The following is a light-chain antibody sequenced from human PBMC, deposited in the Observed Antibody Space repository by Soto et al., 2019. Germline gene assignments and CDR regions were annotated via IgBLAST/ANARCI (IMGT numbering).Light chain of an antibody. V-gene: IGLV2-14*01. J-gene: IGLJ1*01. Sequence: QSVLTQPASVSGSLGQSIAISCTGTSSDVGGYTYVSWYQQYPGKAPKVLIYDVSKRPSGVSDRFSGSKSGNTASLTISGLQSEDEADYYCSSYTTSSLYVFGTGTKVTVL. CDR1: SSDVGGYTY. CDR2: DVS. CDR3: SSYTTSSLYV.